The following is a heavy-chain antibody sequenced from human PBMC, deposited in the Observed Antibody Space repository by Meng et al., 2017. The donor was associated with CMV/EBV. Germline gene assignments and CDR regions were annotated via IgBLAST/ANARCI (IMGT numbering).Heavy chain of an antibody. J-gene: IGHJ6*02. D-gene: IGHD3-3*01. CDR1: GYSFTSYW. V-gene: IGHV5-51*01. CDR2: IYPGDSDT. CDR3: ARNDHDFWSGYSYGMDV. Sequence: GESLKISCKGSGYSFTSYWIGWVRQMPGKGLEWMGIIYPGDSDTRYSPSFQGQVTISADKSISTAYLQWSSLKASDTAMYYCARNDHDFWSGYSYGMDVWGQGTTVTVSS.